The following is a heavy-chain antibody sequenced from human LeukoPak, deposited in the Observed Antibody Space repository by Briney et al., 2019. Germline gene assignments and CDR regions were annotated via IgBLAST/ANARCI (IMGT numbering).Heavy chain of an antibody. D-gene: IGHD3-10*01. CDR3: ARDLSSMVRDHDAFDI. CDR2: ISGSGGST. J-gene: IGHJ3*02. V-gene: IGHV3-23*01. CDR1: GFTFSSYA. Sequence: PGGSLRLSCAASGFTFSSYAMSWVRQAPGKGLEWVSAISGSGGSTYYADSVKGRFTISRDNAKNSLYLQMNSLRAEDTAVYYCARDLSSMVRDHDAFDIWGQGTMVTVSS.